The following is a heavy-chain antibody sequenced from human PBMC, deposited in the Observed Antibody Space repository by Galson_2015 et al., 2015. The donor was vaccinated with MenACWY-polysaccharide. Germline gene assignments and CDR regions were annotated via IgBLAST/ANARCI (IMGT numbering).Heavy chain of an antibody. J-gene: IGHJ3*02. Sequence: SLRLSCAASGFTFSTSWMHWVRQAPGKGLVWVSRMNSDGSSTNYAASVKSRFTISRDNAKNTLYLQMNSLRDDDTAVYFCAGEFRSGTYAYAFDIWGQGTMVTASS. CDR1: GFTFSTSW. V-gene: IGHV3-74*01. CDR3: AGEFRSGTYAYAFDI. CDR2: MNSDGSST. D-gene: IGHD3-10*01.